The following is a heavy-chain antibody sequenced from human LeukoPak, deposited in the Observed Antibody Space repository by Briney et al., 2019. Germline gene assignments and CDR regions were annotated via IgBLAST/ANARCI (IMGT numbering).Heavy chain of an antibody. J-gene: IGHJ4*02. V-gene: IGHV3-21*01. D-gene: IGHD3-22*01. Sequence: GGSLRLSCAASGFTFSSFTMNWVRQAPGEGLEWVSSISTSSYYIFYADSVKGRFTISRDNANNSLYLQMNSLRADDTAVYYCASSNYYDSSGYSYFDLWGQGTLITVSS. CDR2: ISTSSYYI. CDR3: ASSNYYDSSGYSYFDL. CDR1: GFTFSSFT.